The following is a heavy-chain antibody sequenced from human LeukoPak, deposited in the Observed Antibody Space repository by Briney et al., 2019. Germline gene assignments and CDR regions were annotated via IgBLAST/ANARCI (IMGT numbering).Heavy chain of an antibody. D-gene: IGHD3-10*01. CDR2: MYYSGST. J-gene: IGHJ4*02. CDR1: GDSISSSNYY. V-gene: IGHV4-39*07. Sequence: SETLSLTCTVSGDSISSSNYYWGWIRQPPGKGLEWIGSMYYSGSTYYNPSLKSRVTISVDTSKNQFSLKLSSVTAADTAVYYCASGYGSGSYPLDYWGQGTLVTVSS. CDR3: ASGYGSGSYPLDY.